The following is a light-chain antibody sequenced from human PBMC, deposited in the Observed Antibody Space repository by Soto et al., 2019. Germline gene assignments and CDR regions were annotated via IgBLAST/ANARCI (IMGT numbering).Light chain of an antibody. CDR1: QSISSW. V-gene: IGKV1-5*03. CDR2: KAS. CDR3: QQYSTYCT. Sequence: DIQMTQSPSTLSASVGDRVTITCRASQSISSWLAWYQQKPGKAPKLLIYKASTLESGVPSRFSGSGSGTEFTLTISSLQPDDFATYYCQQYSTYCTLGGGTKVEI. J-gene: IGKJ4*01.